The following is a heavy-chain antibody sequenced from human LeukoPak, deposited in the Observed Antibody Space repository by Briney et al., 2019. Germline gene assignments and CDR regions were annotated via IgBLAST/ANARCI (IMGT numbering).Heavy chain of an antibody. CDR2: INPNSGGT. V-gene: IGHV1-2*02. Sequence: ASVKVSCKASGYTFTGYYMHWVRQAPGQGLEWMGWINPNSGGTNYAQKFQGRVTMTRGTSISTAYMELSRLRSDDTAVYYCARGSSSGWFYPAVLTFDYWGQGTLVTVPS. CDR1: GYTFTGYY. CDR3: ARGSSSGWFYPAVLTFDY. D-gene: IGHD6-19*01. J-gene: IGHJ4*02.